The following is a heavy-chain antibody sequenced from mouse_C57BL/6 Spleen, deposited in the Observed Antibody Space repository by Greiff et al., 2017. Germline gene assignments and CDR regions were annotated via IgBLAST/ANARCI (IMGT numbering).Heavy chain of an antibody. CDR1: GYTFTSYW. J-gene: IGHJ1*03. V-gene: IGHV1-69*01. CDR3: ARRDYYGSRYFDV. D-gene: IGHD1-1*01. CDR2: IDPSDSYT. Sequence: QVQLQQPGAELVMPGASVKLSCKASGYTFTSYWMHWVKQRPGQGLEWIGEIDPSDSYTNYNQKFKGKSTLTVDKSSSTAYMQRSSLTSEDSAVYYCARRDYYGSRYFDVWGTGTTVTVSS.